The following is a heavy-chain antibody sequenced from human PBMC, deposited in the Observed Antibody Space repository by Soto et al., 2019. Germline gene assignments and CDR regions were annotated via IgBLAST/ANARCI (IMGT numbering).Heavy chain of an antibody. V-gene: IGHV4-4*02. CDR1: GASIRSTNW. D-gene: IGHD2-15*01. CDR3: ARDLDRYCSVTSCHAMDV. CDR2: VYHNGTS. Sequence: SETLSLTCVVSGASIRSTNWWAWVRQTPGKGLEWIGEVYHNGTSNYNPSLKGRATISVDRSKDQVSLRLNSVIDADTAVYYCARDLDRYCSVTSCHAMDVWGQGTPVTVSS. J-gene: IGHJ6*02.